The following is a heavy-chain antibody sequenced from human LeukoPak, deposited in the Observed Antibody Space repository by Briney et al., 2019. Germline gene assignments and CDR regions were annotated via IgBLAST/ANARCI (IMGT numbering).Heavy chain of an antibody. Sequence: GGSLRLSCAASGFTFSSYGMHWVRQAPGKGLEWVAVIWYDGSNKYYADSVKGRFTISRDNSKNTLYLQMNSLRAEDTAVYYCARGSDISPHDYCDYWGQGT. D-gene: IGHD3-9*01. V-gene: IGHV3-33*01. J-gene: IGHJ4*02. CDR2: IWYDGSNK. CDR1: GFTFSSYG. CDR3: ARGSDISPHDYCDY.